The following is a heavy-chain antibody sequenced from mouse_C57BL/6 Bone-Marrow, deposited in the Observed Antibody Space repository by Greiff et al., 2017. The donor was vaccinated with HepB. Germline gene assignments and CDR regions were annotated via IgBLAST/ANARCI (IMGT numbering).Heavy chain of an antibody. CDR1: GYTFTSYG. Sequence: QVQLQQSGAELARPGASVKLSCKASGYTFTSYGISWVKQRTGQGLEWIGEIYPRSGNTYYNEKFKGKATLTADKSSSTAYMKLRSLTSEDSAVYFCARGLYYYGSSPFAYWGQGTLVTVSA. V-gene: IGHV1-81*01. J-gene: IGHJ3*01. CDR3: ARGLYYYGSSPFAY. D-gene: IGHD1-1*01. CDR2: IYPRSGNT.